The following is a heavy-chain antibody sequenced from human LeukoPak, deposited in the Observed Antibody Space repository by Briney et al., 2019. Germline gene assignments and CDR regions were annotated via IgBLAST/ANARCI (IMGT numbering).Heavy chain of an antibody. J-gene: IGHJ6*02. CDR2: ISGSGIST. V-gene: IGHV3-23*01. CDR1: GLTFNNYA. CDR3: ARAPFSVAGTGYYGMDV. D-gene: IGHD6-19*01. Sequence: GGSLRLSCAASGLTFNNYAMSWVRQAPGKGLEWVSTISGSGISTYYADSVKGRFTISRDNSKNTLYLQMNSLRAEDTALYHCARAPFSVAGTGYYGMDVWGQGTTVTVSS.